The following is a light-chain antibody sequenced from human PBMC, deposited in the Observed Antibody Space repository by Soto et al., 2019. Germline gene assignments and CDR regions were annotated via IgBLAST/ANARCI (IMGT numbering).Light chain of an antibody. J-gene: IGKJ1*01. CDR2: GAV. V-gene: IGKV3-20*01. Sequence: EIVLTQSPGTLSLSPGQRATLSCRASQNIRSNYVAWFQQTPGQAPRLLIYGAVNKASGIPDRFRGSGSGTEFTLTISSLEPEDFVVYYCQQYHSPPLTFGQGTKVEIK. CDR3: QQYHSPPLT. CDR1: QNIRSNY.